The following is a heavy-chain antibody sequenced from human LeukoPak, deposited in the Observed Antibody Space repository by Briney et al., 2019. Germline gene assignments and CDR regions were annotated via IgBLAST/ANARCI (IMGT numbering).Heavy chain of an antibody. CDR3: ATSIYGDYVPRFDY. V-gene: IGHV4-39*01. CDR1: GGSISSSSYY. D-gene: IGHD4-17*01. Sequence: SETLSLTCTVSGGSISSSSYYWGWIRQPPGKGLEWIGSIYYSGSTYHNPSLKSRVTISVDTSKNQFSLKLSSVTAADTAVYYCATSIYGDYVPRFDYWGQGTLVTVSS. CDR2: IYYSGST. J-gene: IGHJ4*02.